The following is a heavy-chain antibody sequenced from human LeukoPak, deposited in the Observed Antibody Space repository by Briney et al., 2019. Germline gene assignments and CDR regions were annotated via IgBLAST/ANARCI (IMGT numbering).Heavy chain of an antibody. D-gene: IGHD3-9*01. Sequence: GGSLRLSCAASGFTSSSYSMNWVRQAPGRGLEWVGFIRSKPYGGTAEYAASVRGRFTISRDDSKNIAYLQMSSLKTEDTAVYYCARDMIRYLDAFDIWGQGTMVTVSS. CDR2: IRSKPYGGTA. V-gene: IGHV3-49*04. CDR3: ARDMIRYLDAFDI. CDR1: GFTSSSYS. J-gene: IGHJ3*02.